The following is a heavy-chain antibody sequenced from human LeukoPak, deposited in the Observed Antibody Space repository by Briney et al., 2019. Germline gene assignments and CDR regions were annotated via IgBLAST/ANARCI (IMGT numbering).Heavy chain of an antibody. CDR1: GFTVSSNY. CDR2: IYSGGST. D-gene: IGHD3-22*01. J-gene: IGHJ5*02. CDR3: ARAPRYYDSSGYQNWFDP. V-gene: IGHV3-53*01. Sequence: GGSLRLSCAASGFTVSSNYMSWVRQAPGKGLEWVSVIYSGGSTYYADSVKGRFTISRDNSKNTLYLQMNSLRAEDTAVDYCARAPRYYDSSGYQNWFDPWGQGTLVTVSS.